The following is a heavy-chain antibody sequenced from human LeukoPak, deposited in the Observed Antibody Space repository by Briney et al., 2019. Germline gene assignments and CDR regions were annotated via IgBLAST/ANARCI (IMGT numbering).Heavy chain of an antibody. CDR2: IYHSGST. D-gene: IGHD3-10*01. V-gene: IGHV4-38-2*02. CDR1: GYSISSGYY. CDR3: ARDNPYYYGSGSAPVDY. Sequence: SETLSLTCTVSGYSISSGYYWGWIRQPPGKGLEWIGSIYHSGSTYYNPSLRSRVTISVDTSKNQFSLKLSSVTAADTAVYYCARDNPYYYGSGSAPVDYWGQGTLVTVSS. J-gene: IGHJ4*02.